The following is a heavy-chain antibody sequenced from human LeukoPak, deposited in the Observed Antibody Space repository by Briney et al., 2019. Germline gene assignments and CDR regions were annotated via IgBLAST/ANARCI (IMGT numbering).Heavy chain of an antibody. D-gene: IGHD3-9*01. CDR1: GYTFTSYG. J-gene: IGHJ4*02. V-gene: IGHV1-69*13. Sequence: GASVKVSCKASGYTFTSYGISWVRQAPGQGLEWMGGIIPIFGTANYAQKSQGRVTITADESTSTAYMELSSLRSEDTAVYYCARDQLDYDILTGVFDYWGQGTLVTVSS. CDR3: ARDQLDYDILTGVFDY. CDR2: IIPIFGTA.